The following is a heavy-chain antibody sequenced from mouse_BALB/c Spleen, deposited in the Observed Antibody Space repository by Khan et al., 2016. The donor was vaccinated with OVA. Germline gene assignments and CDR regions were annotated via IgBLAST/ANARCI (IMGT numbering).Heavy chain of an antibody. CDR3: ARSNYYGYYFDY. CDR1: GYSITSGYA. D-gene: IGHD1-1*01. CDR2: ISYSGFT. Sequence: EVQLQESGPGLVKPSQSLSLTCTVTGYSITSGYAWNWIRQFPGNKLEWMGYISYSGFTNYNPSLKSRISITRDTSKNQFFLQLSSVTSEDTATYYCARSNYYGYYFDYWGQSATLTVSS. J-gene: IGHJ2*01. V-gene: IGHV3-2*02.